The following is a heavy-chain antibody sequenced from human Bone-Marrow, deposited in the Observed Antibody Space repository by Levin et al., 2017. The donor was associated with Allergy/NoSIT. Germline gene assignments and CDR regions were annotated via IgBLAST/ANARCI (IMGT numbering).Heavy chain of an antibody. CDR2: VLYDESVK. D-gene: IGHD6-19*01. CDR1: GFAFSSDV. V-gene: IGHV3-30*04. J-gene: IGHJ3*02. Sequence: GGSLRLSCAASGFAFSSDVLHWVRQAPGKGLEWVAVVLYDESVKYYGDSVKGRFTITRDNSKNTLYLQMNSLRVEDTAIYYCAREGGAVAGNDAFDIWGQGTMVTVSS. CDR3: AREGGAVAGNDAFDI.